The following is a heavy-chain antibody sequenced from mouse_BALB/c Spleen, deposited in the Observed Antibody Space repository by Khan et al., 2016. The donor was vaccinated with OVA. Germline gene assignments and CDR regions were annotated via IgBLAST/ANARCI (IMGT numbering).Heavy chain of an antibody. CDR2: ISSGGDYT. CDR1: GFTFSSYS. D-gene: IGHD4-1*01. V-gene: IGHV5-6*01. Sequence: EVQLQESGGDLVKPGGSLKLSCAASGFTFSSYSMSWVRQTPDKRLDWVATISSGGDYTYYPDNVKGRFTISRDNAKNTLYLQMSSLKSEDTAMYYCASHLTGSFAYWGQGTLVTVSA. CDR3: ASHLTGSFAY. J-gene: IGHJ3*01.